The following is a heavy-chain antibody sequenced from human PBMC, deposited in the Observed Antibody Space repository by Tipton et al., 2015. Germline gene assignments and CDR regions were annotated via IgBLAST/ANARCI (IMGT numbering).Heavy chain of an antibody. Sequence: RSLRLSCAGSGFTFSNFGLHWVRQAPGKGLEWVTVISSDGINKYYAESVKGRFTVSRDNSKNTLHLQMNSLRDEDTAMYYCASGGHECSGTSCNFWWGQGTLVTVSS. D-gene: IGHD2-2*01. CDR2: ISSDGINK. CDR3: ASGGHECSGTSCNFW. J-gene: IGHJ4*02. CDR1: GFTFSNFG. V-gene: IGHV3-30*01.